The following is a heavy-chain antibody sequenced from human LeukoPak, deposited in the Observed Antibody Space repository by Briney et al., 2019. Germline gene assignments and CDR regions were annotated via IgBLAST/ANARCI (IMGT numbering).Heavy chain of an antibody. J-gene: IGHJ4*02. CDR1: GFTFSSYE. Sequence: PGGSLRLSCEASGFTFSSYEMSWVRQAPGKGLEWVSYISSSGKTIYCADSTKGRFTVSRDNAKNSLYLQMNSLRAEDTAVYYCATTSIAAAVPGCFDYWGQGTLVTVFS. CDR2: ISSSGKTI. D-gene: IGHD6-13*01. V-gene: IGHV3-48*03. CDR3: ATTSIAAAVPGCFDY.